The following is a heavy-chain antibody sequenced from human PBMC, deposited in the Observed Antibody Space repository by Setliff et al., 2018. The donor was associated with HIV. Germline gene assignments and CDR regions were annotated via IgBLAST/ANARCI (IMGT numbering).Heavy chain of an antibody. Sequence: SETLSLTCTVSGGSISNSVYFWTWIRQHPGKGLEWIGYIYYSGSTYQNPSLKSRVTISVDTSKNQFSLKLNSVTAADTAVYYCARGRVFCNGDSCYHLDYWGQGIPVTVSS. CDR1: GGSISNSVYF. D-gene: IGHD2-15*01. J-gene: IGHJ4*02. CDR2: IYYSGST. CDR3: ARGRVFCNGDSCYHLDY. V-gene: IGHV4-31*03.